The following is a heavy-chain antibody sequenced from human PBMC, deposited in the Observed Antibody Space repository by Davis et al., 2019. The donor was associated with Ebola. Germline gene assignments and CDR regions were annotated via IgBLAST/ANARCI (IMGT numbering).Heavy chain of an antibody. CDR1: GNSFASHW. V-gene: IGHV5-51*01. CDR2: IYTGDSDT. CDR3: ASLRRTITGMDDAFDM. D-gene: IGHD2-8*02. Sequence: KVSCKDSGNSFASHWIGWVRQMPGKGLVWMGIIYTGDSDTRYSPSFRGQVTISADKSIKTAFLQWSSLKASDTAMYYCASLRRTITGMDDAFDMWGQGTMVTVSS. J-gene: IGHJ3*02.